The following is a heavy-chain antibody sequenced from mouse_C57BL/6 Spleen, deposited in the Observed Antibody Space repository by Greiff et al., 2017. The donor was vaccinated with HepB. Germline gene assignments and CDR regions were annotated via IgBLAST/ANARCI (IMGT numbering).Heavy chain of an antibody. CDR3: ATSYYGSRTWFAY. Sequence: VQLQQSGAELVRPGTSVKVSCKASGYAFTNYFIEWVKQRPGQGLEWIGVINPGSGGTNYNEKFKGKATLTADKSSSTAYMQLSSLTSEDSAVYFCATSYYGSRTWFAYWGQGTLVTVSA. V-gene: IGHV1-54*01. CDR2: INPGSGGT. D-gene: IGHD1-1*01. CDR1: GYAFTNYF. J-gene: IGHJ3*01.